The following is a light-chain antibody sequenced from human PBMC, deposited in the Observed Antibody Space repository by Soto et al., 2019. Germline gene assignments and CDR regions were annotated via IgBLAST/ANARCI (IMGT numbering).Light chain of an antibody. CDR2: EVS. CDR1: SSDVGGFNY. J-gene: IGLJ2*01. V-gene: IGLV2-14*01. CDR3: SSRTSSSTVI. Sequence: SVLTQPASVSGSPGQSITISCTGTSSDVGGFNYVSWYQQHPGKAPKLLIYEVSNRPSGVSNRFSGSKSGNTASLTISGLQAEDEADYYCSSRTSSSTVIFGGGTKLTVL.